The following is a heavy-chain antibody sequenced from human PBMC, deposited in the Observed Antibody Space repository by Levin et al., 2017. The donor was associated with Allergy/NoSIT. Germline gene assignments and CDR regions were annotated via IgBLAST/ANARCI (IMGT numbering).Heavy chain of an antibody. V-gene: IGHV3-33*01. Sequence: GGSLRLSCATSGFTFRSHAMHWVRQAPGKGLEWVAVIWYDGSNKYYADSVKGRFTISRDNSKNTLYLQMNSLRAEDTAVYYCARDWATTDGFMDYWGQGTLVTVSS. CDR3: ARDWATTDGFMDY. CDR2: IWYDGSNK. J-gene: IGHJ4*02. CDR1: GFTFRSHA. D-gene: IGHD4-17*01.